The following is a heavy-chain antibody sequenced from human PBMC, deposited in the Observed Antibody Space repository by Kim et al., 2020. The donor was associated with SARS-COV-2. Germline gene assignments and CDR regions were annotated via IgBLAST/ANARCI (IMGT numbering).Heavy chain of an antibody. Sequence: NKYYADSVKGRFTISRDNSKNTLYLQMNSLRAEDTAVYYCARDVINYFDYWGQGTLVTVSS. CDR3: ARDVINYFDY. D-gene: IGHD3-10*01. CDR2: NK. V-gene: IGHV3-33*01. J-gene: IGHJ4*02.